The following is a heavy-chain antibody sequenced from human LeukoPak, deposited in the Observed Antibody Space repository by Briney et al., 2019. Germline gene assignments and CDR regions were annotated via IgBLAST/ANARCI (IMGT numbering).Heavy chain of an antibody. CDR2: INQAGSDK. J-gene: IGHJ4*02. CDR1: GFTFSSSW. CDR3: ARDYYTSGSH. Sequence: PGGSLRLSCAASGFTFSSSWMAWVRQTPGKGLEWVANINQAGSDKNYVDSVKGRFTISRDNGKNSLYLQTNSLRAEDTALYYCARDYYTSGSHWGQGTLVIVSS. V-gene: IGHV3-7*01. D-gene: IGHD3-10*01.